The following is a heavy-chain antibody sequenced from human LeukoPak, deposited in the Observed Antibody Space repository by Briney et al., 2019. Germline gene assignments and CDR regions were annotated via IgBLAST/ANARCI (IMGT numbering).Heavy chain of an antibody. CDR2: ISAYNGNT. J-gene: IGHJ4*02. D-gene: IGHD2-8*01. CDR3: ATSEWRADRFDY. CDR1: GYTFTSYG. V-gene: IGHV1-18*01. Sequence: VASVKVSCKASGYTFTSYGISWVRQAPGQGLEWMGWISAYNGNTNYAQKLQGRVTMTTDTSTSTAYMELRSLRSDDTAVYYCATSEWRADRFDYWGQGTLVTVSS.